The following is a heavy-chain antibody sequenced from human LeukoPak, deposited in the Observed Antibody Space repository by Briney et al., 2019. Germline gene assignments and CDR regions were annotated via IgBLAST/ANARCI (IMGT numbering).Heavy chain of an antibody. V-gene: IGHV3-21*01. Sequence: GGSLRLSCAASGFTFSSYSMNWVRQAPGKGLEWVSSISSSSSYIYYADSVKGRFTISRDNAKNSLYLQMNSLRAEDTAVYYCARALGYCSSYGCFGPLGYWDLGTLVIVFS. CDR1: GFTFSSYS. D-gene: IGHD2-2*01. CDR2: ISSSSSYI. J-gene: IGHJ4*02. CDR3: ARALGYCSSYGCFGPLGY.